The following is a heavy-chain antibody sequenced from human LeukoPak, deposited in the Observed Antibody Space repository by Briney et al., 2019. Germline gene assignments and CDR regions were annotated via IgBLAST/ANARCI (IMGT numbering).Heavy chain of an antibody. J-gene: IGHJ5*02. V-gene: IGHV1-69*13. D-gene: IGHD2-2*01. CDR3: ARDRRGRYCSSISCYLGCFDP. Sequence: GASVKVSCKASRGTFSSYAISWVRQAPGQGLEWVGGIIPIFGAANYAQKFQGRVKITADESTSTAYMELSSLRSDDTAVYYCARDRRGRYCSSISCYLGCFDPWGQGTLVTVSS. CDR1: RGTFSSYA. CDR2: IIPIFGAA.